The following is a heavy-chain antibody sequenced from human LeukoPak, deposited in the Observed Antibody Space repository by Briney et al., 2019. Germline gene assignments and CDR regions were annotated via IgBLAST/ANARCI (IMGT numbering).Heavy chain of an antibody. D-gene: IGHD3-22*01. Sequence: GGSLRLSCAASGFTFSSYGMHWVRQAPGKGLEWVAVISYDGSNKYYADSVKGRFTISRDNSKNTLYLQMNSLRAEDTAVYYCAKLVFYDSSGYYPDAFDIWGQGTMVTVSS. CDR2: ISYDGSNK. CDR3: AKLVFYDSSGYYPDAFDI. V-gene: IGHV3-30*18. CDR1: GFTFSSYG. J-gene: IGHJ3*02.